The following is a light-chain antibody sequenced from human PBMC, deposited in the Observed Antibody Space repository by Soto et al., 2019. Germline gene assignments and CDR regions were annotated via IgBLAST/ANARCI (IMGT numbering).Light chain of an antibody. J-gene: IGLJ3*02. Sequence: QSALTQPASVSGSPGQSITTPCIGSSTDIESYNFVSWYQIHPGKAPKLIIFEVANRPSDVSLRFSGSKSGNTASLTISSLQAEDEADYHCCSYATGGTLVFGGGTKVTVL. V-gene: IGLV2-23*02. CDR1: STDIESYNF. CDR2: EVA. CDR3: CSYATGGTLV.